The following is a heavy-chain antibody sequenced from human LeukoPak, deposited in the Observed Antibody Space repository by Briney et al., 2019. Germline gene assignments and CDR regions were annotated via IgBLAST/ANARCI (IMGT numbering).Heavy chain of an antibody. CDR1: GIAFSRYT. J-gene: IGHJ4*02. Sequence: PGGSLRLSCAASGIAFSRYTMSWVRQAPGKGLEWVSAIDSSGRDTYYADSVRGRFTISRDNSKNTLYLQMNSLRAEDTAVYYCARTYYDILTGYLDYWGQGTLVTVSS. CDR2: IDSSGRDT. V-gene: IGHV3-23*01. D-gene: IGHD3-9*01. CDR3: ARTYYDILTGYLDY.